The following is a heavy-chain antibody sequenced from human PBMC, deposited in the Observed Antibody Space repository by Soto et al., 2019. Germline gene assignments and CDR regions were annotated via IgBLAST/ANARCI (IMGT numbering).Heavy chain of an antibody. Sequence: QVQLQESGPGLVKPSETLSLNCTVSGGSISSYYWSWIRQPPGKGLEWIGYIYYSGSTNYNTSLKSRVTISIDTSKNQFDRKLSSVTAADTAVYYCASLSYGSGSLFDCWGQGTLVTVSS. CDR1: GGSISSYY. V-gene: IGHV4-59*01. J-gene: IGHJ4*02. CDR2: IYYSGST. D-gene: IGHD3-10*01. CDR3: ASLSYGSGSLFDC.